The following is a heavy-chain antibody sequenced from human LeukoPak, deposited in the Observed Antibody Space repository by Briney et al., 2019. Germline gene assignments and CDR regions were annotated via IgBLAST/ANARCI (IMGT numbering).Heavy chain of an antibody. CDR1: GFTFSRHW. CDR2: ISNDGKNI. D-gene: IGHD6-25*01. J-gene: IGHJ6*02. CDR3: ARRPTASAERGMDV. V-gene: IGHV3-74*01. Sequence: PGGSLRLSCTASGFTFSRHWMHRVRQAPEKGLEWVSRISNDGKNIAYADSVKDRFTISRDNAKNTLYLEINSLGTEDTAVYYCARRPTASAERGMDVWGHGTTVIVSS.